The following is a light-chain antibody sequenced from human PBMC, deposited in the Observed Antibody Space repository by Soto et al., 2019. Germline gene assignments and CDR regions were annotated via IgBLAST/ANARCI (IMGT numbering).Light chain of an antibody. CDR2: DNT. CDR1: SSNFGAGYD. CDR3: QSYDSSLSGYV. V-gene: IGLV1-40*01. Sequence: SVLTQPPSVSGAPGQRVTISCTGSSSNFGAGYDAHWYQQFPGTAPKLLIYDNTNRPSGVPDRFSASKSGTSASLAITGLQAEDEADYYCQSYDSSLSGYVFGTGTKVTVL. J-gene: IGLJ1*01.